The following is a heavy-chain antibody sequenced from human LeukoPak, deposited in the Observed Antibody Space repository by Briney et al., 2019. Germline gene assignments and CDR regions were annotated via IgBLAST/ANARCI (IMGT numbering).Heavy chain of an antibody. Sequence: PSETLSLTCTVSGGSISSSSYYWGWIRQPPGKGLEWIGSIYYSGSTNYNPSLKSRVTISVDTSKNQFSLKLSSVTAADTAVYYCARGLGYCSGGSCLALDFDYWGQGTLVTVSS. D-gene: IGHD2-15*01. CDR2: IYYSGST. CDR1: GGSISSSSYY. CDR3: ARGLGYCSGGSCLALDFDY. J-gene: IGHJ4*02. V-gene: IGHV4-39*07.